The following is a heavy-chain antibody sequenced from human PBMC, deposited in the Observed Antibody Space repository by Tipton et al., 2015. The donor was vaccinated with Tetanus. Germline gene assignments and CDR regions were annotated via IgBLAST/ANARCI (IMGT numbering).Heavy chain of an antibody. CDR1: GGSISGGRYY. D-gene: IGHD1-26*01. CDR3: ARDQARGARGWNYFDY. J-gene: IGHJ4*02. Sequence: GLVKPSQTLSLTCTVSGGSISGGRYYWSWIRQRPGKGLEWIGDIYYSGSTYYNPSLKSRVTISVDTSKNQFSLKLNSVTAADTAVYYCARDQARGARGWNYFDYWGQGTLVTVSS. V-gene: IGHV4-31*03. CDR2: IYYSGST.